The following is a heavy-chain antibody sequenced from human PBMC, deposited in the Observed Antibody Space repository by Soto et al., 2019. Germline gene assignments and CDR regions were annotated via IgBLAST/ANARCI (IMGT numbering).Heavy chain of an antibody. J-gene: IGHJ4*02. Sequence: EVQLVESGGGLVQPGGSLKLSCATSGFIFSGSAMHWVRQASGKGLEWVGRIKSGPNNYATSYAASVKGRFTISRDDSRDTAYLQMNSLKTEDTAVYYCTRSIAASGQTLIDFWGQGTLVTVSS. CDR2: IKSGPNNYAT. V-gene: IGHV3-73*02. D-gene: IGHD6-13*01. CDR1: GFIFSGSA. CDR3: TRSIAASGQTLIDF.